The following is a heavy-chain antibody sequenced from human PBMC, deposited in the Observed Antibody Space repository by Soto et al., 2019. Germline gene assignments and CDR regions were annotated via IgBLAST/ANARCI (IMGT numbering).Heavy chain of an antibody. D-gene: IGHD1-1*01. CDR2: IIPVFGTA. CDR1: GGTFSSYA. V-gene: IGHV1-69*01. CDR3: ARGWNDFPH. Sequence: QVQLVQSGAEVKKPGSSVNVSCKASGGTFSSYAISWVRQAPGQGLECMGGIIPVFGTANYAQKFQGRVTINADESTSTVYMELSILRSDDTAVYYCARGWNDFPHWGQGTLVTVAS. J-gene: IGHJ1*01.